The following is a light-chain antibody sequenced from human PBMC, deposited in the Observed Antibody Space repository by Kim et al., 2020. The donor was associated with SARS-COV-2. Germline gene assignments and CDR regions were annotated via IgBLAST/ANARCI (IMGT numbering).Light chain of an antibody. CDR3: QQYSGYSKT. CDR1: QNISIR. CDR2: KAS. J-gene: IGKJ1*01. Sequence: ASVGDRVTITCRASQNISIRLAWYQQKPGKAPKLLISKASNLESGVPSRFSGSRSGIDFTLTIGSLQPDDIATYYCQQYSGYSKTFGQGTKVDIK. V-gene: IGKV1-5*03.